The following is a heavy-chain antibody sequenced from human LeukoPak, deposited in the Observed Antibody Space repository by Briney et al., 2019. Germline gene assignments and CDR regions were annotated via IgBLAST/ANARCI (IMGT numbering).Heavy chain of an antibody. CDR3: VRDMFGGRDY. Sequence: GGSLRLSCAASGFAFSSYWMHWVRQVPGKGLAWVSRINEAGSATSDADSVKGRFTISRDNAKNALYLQMNSLRAEDAAVYYCVRDMFGGRDYWGQGTLVTVSS. D-gene: IGHD3-10*02. CDR2: INEAGSAT. J-gene: IGHJ4*02. V-gene: IGHV3-74*01. CDR1: GFAFSSYW.